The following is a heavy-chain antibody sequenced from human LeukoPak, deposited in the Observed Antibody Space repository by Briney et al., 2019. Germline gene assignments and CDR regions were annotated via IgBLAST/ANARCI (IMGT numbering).Heavy chain of an antibody. CDR3: ARDGTEDYYDSSGYYKD. CDR1: GFTFSSYS. CDR2: ISSSSSYI. D-gene: IGHD3-22*01. Sequence: GGSLRLSCAASGFTFSSYSMNWVRQAPGKGPEWVSSISSSSSYIYYADSVKGRFTISRDNAKNSLYLQMNSLRAEDTAVYYCARDGTEDYYDSSGYYKDWGQGTLVTVSS. V-gene: IGHV3-21*01. J-gene: IGHJ4*02.